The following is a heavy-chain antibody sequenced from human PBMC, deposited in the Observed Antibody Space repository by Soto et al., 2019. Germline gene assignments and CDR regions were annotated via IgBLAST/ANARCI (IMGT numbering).Heavy chain of an antibody. D-gene: IGHD3-3*01. CDR2: IYPGDSDT. V-gene: IGHV5-51*01. CDR3: ARTRYDFWSGGLNSFASGMDV. CDR1: GYSFTGNW. Sequence: GESLKISCNASGYSFTGNWIAWVRQMPGKGLEWVGIIYPGDSDTRYSPSFEGQVTISAANSITTAYLQWSSLKASDTAMYYCARTRYDFWSGGLNSFASGMDVWGQGTTVTVSS. J-gene: IGHJ6*02.